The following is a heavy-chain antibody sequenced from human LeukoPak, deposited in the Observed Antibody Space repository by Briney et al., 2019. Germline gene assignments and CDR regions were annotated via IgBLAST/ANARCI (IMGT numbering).Heavy chain of an antibody. Sequence: SETLSLTCTVSGGSISSSSYYWGWIRQPPGKGLEWIGSIYYSGSTYYNPSLKSRVTISVDTSKNQFSLKLSSVTAADTAVYYCASRGYYRGDYYMDVWGKGTTVTVSS. V-gene: IGHV4-39*07. CDR1: GGSISSSSYY. J-gene: IGHJ6*03. CDR3: ASRGYYRGDYYMDV. CDR2: IYYSGST. D-gene: IGHD3-3*01.